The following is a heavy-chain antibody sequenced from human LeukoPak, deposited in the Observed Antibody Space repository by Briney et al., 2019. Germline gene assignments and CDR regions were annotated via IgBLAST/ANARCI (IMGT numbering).Heavy chain of an antibody. CDR3: AGDSDRYSPDYYYGMDV. CDR1: GGSISSYY. Sequence: SETLSLTCTVSGGSISSYYWSWIRQPPGKGLEWIGYIYYSGSTNYNPSLKSRVTISVDTSKNQFSLKLSSVTAADTAVYYCAGDSDRYSPDYYYGMDVWGQGTTVTVSS. CDR2: IYYSGST. D-gene: IGHD1-1*01. V-gene: IGHV4-59*01. J-gene: IGHJ6*02.